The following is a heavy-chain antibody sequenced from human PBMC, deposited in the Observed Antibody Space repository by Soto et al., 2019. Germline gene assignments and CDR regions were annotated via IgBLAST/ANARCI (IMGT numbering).Heavy chain of an antibody. Sequence: EVQLLESGGGLVQPGGSLRLSCAASGFTFSSYAMSWVRQAPGKGLEWVSAISGSGGSTYYADSVKGRFTIPRDNSQNTLYLQMNSLRAEDTVVYYCEKENGYSSSWFEFDYWGQGTLVTVSS. J-gene: IGHJ4*02. D-gene: IGHD6-13*01. V-gene: IGHV3-23*01. CDR3: EKENGYSSSWFEFDY. CDR2: ISGSGGST. CDR1: GFTFSSYA.